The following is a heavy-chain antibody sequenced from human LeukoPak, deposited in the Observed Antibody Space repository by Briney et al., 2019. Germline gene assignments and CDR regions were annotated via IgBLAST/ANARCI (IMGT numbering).Heavy chain of an antibody. Sequence: ASVQVSCKASGGTFSSYAISWVRQAPGQGLEWMGGIIPIFGTANYAQKFQGRVTITADKSTSTAYMELSSLRSEDTAVYYCAREYSRNYYYMDVWGKGTTVIVSS. CDR2: IIPIFGTA. D-gene: IGHD2-21*01. V-gene: IGHV1-69*06. J-gene: IGHJ6*03. CDR3: AREYSRNYYYMDV. CDR1: GGTFSSYA.